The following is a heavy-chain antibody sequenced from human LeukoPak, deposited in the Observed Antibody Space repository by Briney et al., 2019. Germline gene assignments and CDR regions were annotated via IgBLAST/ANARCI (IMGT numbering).Heavy chain of an antibody. J-gene: IGHJ4*02. V-gene: IGHV3-21*01. Sequence: GGSLRLSCAASGFTFSDYTMNWVRQAPGKGLEWVSSISSSGSYIYYADSVKGRFTISRDNAKNSLYLRMNSLRAEDTAVYYCARAWNTAGDYWGQGTLVTVSS. CDR1: GFTFSDYT. D-gene: IGHD1/OR15-1a*01. CDR2: ISSSGSYI. CDR3: ARAWNTAGDY.